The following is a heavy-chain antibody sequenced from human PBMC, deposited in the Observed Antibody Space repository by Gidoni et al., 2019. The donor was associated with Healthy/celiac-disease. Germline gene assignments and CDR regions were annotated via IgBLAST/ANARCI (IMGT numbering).Heavy chain of an antibody. Sequence: QVQLVESGGGVVQPGRSLRLSCAASGFPFSSYGMHWVRQAPGKGLEWGAVISYDGSNKYYADSVKGRFTISRDNSKNTLYLQMNSLRAEDTAVYYCAKDLEYGGYGAWYYYYMDVWGKGTTVTVSS. V-gene: IGHV3-30*18. CDR1: GFPFSSYG. CDR3: AKDLEYGGYGAWYYYYMDV. J-gene: IGHJ6*03. CDR2: ISYDGSNK. D-gene: IGHD5-12*01.